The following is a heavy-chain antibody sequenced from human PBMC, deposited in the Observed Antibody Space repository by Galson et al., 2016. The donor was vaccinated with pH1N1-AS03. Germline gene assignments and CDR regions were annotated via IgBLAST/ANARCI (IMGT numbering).Heavy chain of an antibody. Sequence: SLRLSCAASGFVFSTSAIHWVRQSPGKGLEWVAFIRYDESIKNYGDSVKGRFSISRDNPTNTVYLEMNTLRPGDTAVYYCVKGGGYSHGFLEYYFDSWGQGTLVTVSS. J-gene: IGHJ4*02. D-gene: IGHD3-3*01. V-gene: IGHV3-30*02. CDR2: IRYDESIK. CDR3: VKGGGYSHGFLEYYFDS. CDR1: GFVFSTSA.